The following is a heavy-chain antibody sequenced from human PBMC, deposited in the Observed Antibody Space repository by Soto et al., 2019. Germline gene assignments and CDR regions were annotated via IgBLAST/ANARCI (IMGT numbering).Heavy chain of an antibody. CDR2: IYYSGST. D-gene: IGHD2-21*02. CDR1: GGSISSYY. Sequence: SETLSLTCTVSGGSISSYYWSWIRQPPGKGLEWIGYIYYSGSTNYNPSLKSRVTISVDTPKNQFSLKLSSVTAADTAVYYCARVRDGGNSFDYWGQGTLVTVSS. J-gene: IGHJ4*02. CDR3: ARVRDGGNSFDY. V-gene: IGHV4-59*01.